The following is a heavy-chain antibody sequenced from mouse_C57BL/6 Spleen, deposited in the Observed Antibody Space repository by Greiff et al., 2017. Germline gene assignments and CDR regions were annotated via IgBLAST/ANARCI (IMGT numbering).Heavy chain of an antibody. CDR1: GYTFTSYD. CDR3: VEGEDYYGSGYGYFDV. D-gene: IGHD1-1*01. Sequence: VQLQQSGPELVKPGASVKLSCKASGYTFTSYDINWVKQRPGQGLEWIGWIYPRDGSTKYNEKFKGKATLTVDTSSSTAYMELHSLTSEYSAVYFCVEGEDYYGSGYGYFDVWGTGTTVTVSS. CDR2: IYPRDGST. V-gene: IGHV1-85*01. J-gene: IGHJ1*03.